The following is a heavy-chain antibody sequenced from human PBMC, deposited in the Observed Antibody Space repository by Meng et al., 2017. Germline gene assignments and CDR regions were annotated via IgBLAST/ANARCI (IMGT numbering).Heavy chain of an antibody. V-gene: IGHV4-38-2*02. CDR1: GYSISSGHY. CDR3: ARDKLTLLALNTRRADY. Sequence: SETLSLTCTVSGYSISSGHYWGWSRQPPGRGLEWIGSIYHSGSTYYNPSLKSRVTISVDTSKNQFSLKLSSVTAADTAVYYCARDKLTLLALNTRRADYWGQGTLVT. J-gene: IGHJ4*02. D-gene: IGHD2-15*01. CDR2: IYHSGST.